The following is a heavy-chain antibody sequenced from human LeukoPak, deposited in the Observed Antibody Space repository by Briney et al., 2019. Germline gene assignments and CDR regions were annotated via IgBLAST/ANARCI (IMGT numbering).Heavy chain of an antibody. CDR2: IIPILGIA. CDR3: AGGDYYDSSGYFERPSQIDY. Sequence: ASVKVSCKASGGTFSSYAISWVRQAPGQGLEWMGRIIPILGIANYAQKFQGRVTITADKSTSTAYMELSSLRSEDTAVYYCAGGDYYDSSGYFERPSQIDYWGQGTLVTVSS. J-gene: IGHJ4*02. V-gene: IGHV1-69*04. D-gene: IGHD3-22*01. CDR1: GGTFSSYA.